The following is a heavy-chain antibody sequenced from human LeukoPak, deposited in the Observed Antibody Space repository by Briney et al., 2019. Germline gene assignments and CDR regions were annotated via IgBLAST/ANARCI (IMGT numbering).Heavy chain of an antibody. CDR1: GGSISSSSYY. Sequence: PSETLSLTCTVSGGSISSSSYYWGWIRQPPGKGLEWIVSIYYTGSTYYNPSLKSRVTISVDTSKNQFSLKLSSVTAADTAVYYCARHSFYGDRDYWGQGTLVTVSS. CDR3: ARHSFYGDRDY. D-gene: IGHD4-17*01. CDR2: IYYTGST. J-gene: IGHJ4*02. V-gene: IGHV4-39*01.